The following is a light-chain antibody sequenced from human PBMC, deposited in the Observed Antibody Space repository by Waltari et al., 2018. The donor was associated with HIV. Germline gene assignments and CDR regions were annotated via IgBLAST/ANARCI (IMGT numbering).Light chain of an antibody. CDR2: EVT. Sequence: QSALTQPAPVSGSPGPSITISCTGTSSDVWSYNLFSWYQQYPGKVPKLMIYEVTKRPSGVSNRFSGSKSGNTASLTISGLQAEDEADYYCCSYAGSRTYVFGTGTKVPVL. CDR1: SSDVWSYNL. V-gene: IGLV2-23*02. CDR3: CSYAGSRTYV. J-gene: IGLJ1*01.